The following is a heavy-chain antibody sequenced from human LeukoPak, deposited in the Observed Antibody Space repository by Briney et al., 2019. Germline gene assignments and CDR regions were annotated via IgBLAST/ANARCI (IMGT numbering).Heavy chain of an antibody. V-gene: IGHV3-23*01. J-gene: IGHJ4*02. CDR3: AKDSGGAAGTSPADY. CDR1: GFTFSTYA. CDR2: ISGSGGST. Sequence: GGSLRLSCAASGFTFSTYAMSWVRQAPGKGLEWDSGISGSGGSTYYAASVKGRFTISRDNSKNTVYLQMNSLRAEDTAIYYCAKDSGGAAGTSPADYWGQGTLVTVSS. D-gene: IGHD6-13*01.